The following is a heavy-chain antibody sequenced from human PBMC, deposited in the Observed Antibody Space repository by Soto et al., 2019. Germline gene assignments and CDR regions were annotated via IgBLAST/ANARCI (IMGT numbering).Heavy chain of an antibody. CDR1: GGSFSAYY. Sequence: SETLSLTCAVFGGSFSAYYWSWIRQPPGKGLEWIGEINHGGNTNYNPSLKSRVTISLDTPKNQFSLKLNSVTAANTAVYYCARGYGSGSYWAYWGQGTLVTVSS. D-gene: IGHD3-10*01. CDR2: INHGGNT. J-gene: IGHJ4*02. V-gene: IGHV4-34*01. CDR3: ARGYGSGSYWAY.